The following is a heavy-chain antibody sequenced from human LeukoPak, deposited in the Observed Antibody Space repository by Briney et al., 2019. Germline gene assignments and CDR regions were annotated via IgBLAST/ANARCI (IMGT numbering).Heavy chain of an antibody. D-gene: IGHD3-22*01. CDR3: ARTYYYDSSGYFDAFDI. J-gene: IGHJ3*02. CDR1: GFTFSSYE. CDR2: ISSSGSTI. Sequence: QTAGSLRLSCAASGFTFSSYEMNWVRQAPGKGLEWVSYISSSGSTIYYADSVKGRFTISRDNAKNSLYLQMNSLRAEDTAVYYCARTYYYDSSGYFDAFDIWGQGTMVTVSS. V-gene: IGHV3-48*03.